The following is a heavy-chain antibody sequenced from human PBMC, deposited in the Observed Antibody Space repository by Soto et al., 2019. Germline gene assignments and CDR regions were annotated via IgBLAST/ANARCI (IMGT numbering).Heavy chain of an antibody. CDR3: AKDATRTDGWYYFDY. CDR1: GFTFSILA. D-gene: IGHD6-19*01. J-gene: IGHJ4*02. Sequence: GGSLRLSCAASGFTFSILAMGWVRQAPGKGLEWVSVIDYTGGTTYYTDSVKGRFTISRDNSKKMLYLQMNSLRAEDTAVYYCAKDATRTDGWYYFDYWGQGALVTVSS. V-gene: IGHV3-23*01. CDR2: IDYTGGTT.